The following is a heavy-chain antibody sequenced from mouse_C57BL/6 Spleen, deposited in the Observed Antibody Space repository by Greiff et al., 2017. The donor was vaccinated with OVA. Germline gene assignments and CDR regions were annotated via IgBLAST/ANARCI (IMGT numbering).Heavy chain of an antibody. V-gene: IGHV1-53*01. CDR3: ARWGSSSGWYFDV. D-gene: IGHD1-1*01. CDR2: INPSNGGT. CDR1: GYTFTSYW. J-gene: IGHJ1*03. Sequence: VQLQQSGTELVKPGASVKLSCKASGYTFTSYWMHWVKQRPGQGLEWIGNINPSNGGTNYNEKFKSKATLTVDKSSSTAYMQLSSLTSEDSAVYYCARWGSSSGWYFDVWGTGTTVTVSS.